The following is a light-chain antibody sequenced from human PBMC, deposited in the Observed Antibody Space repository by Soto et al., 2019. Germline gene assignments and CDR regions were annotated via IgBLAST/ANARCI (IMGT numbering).Light chain of an antibody. CDR2: GAF. V-gene: IGKV3-11*01. CDR3: QQRNIWPPVT. J-gene: IGKJ5*01. CDR1: PSVANF. Sequence: EIVLTQSPDTLSLSPGERATLSCRASPSVANFVAWYQQKPGQAPRLLIYGAFNRATGIPARFSGSGSGTDFTLTISSLEPEDSAVYYCQQRNIWPPVTFGHGTRLEIK.